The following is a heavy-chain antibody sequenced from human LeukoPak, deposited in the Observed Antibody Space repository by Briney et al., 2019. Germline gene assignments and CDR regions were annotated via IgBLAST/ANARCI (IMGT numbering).Heavy chain of an antibody. V-gene: IGHV4-61*02. J-gene: IGHJ6*02. CDR3: ASTLVYASYYYYYGMDV. CDR2: IYTSGST. CDR1: GGSISSGSYY. Sequence: SQTLSLTCTVSGGSISSGSYYWSWLRQPAGKGLEWIGRIYTSGSTNYNPSLKSRVTISVDASKNQFSLKLSSVTAADTAVYYCASTLVYASYYYYYGMDVWGQGTTVTVSS. D-gene: IGHD2-8*01.